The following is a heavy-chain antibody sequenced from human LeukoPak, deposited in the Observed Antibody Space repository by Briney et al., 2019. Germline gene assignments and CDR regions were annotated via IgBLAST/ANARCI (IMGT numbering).Heavy chain of an antibody. J-gene: IGHJ6*02. CDR1: GFTFSSYA. CDR2: ISYDGSNK. V-gene: IGHV3-30-3*01. CDR3: AKDRHNYYYYGMDV. Sequence: PGGSLRLSCAASGFTFSSYAMHWVRQAPGKGLEWVAVISYDGSNKYYADSVKGRFTISRDNSKNTLYLQMNSLRPEDTALYYCAKDRHNYYYYGMDVWGQGTTVTVSS.